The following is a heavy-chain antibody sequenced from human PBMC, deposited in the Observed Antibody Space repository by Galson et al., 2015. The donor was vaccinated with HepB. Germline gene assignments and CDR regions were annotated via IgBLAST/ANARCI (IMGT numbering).Heavy chain of an antibody. J-gene: IGHJ4*02. CDR3: ARASSGHLPFDY. V-gene: IGHV1-69*06. CDR1: GGTFSSYA. CDR2: IIPIFGTA. Sequence: SVKVSCKASGGTFSSYAISWVRQAPGQGLEWMGGIIPIFGTANYAQKFQGRVTITADKSMSTAYMELSSLRSEDTAVYYCARASSGHLPFDYWGQGTLVTVSS.